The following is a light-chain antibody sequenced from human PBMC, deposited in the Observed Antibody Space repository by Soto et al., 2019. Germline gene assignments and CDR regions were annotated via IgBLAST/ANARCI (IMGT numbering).Light chain of an antibody. CDR3: QQYNNWPPLT. Sequence: EIVMTQSPATLSVSPGERATLSCRASQSVSGNLAWYQQKPGQAPRLLIYGASTRATGIPARFSVSGSGTQFTITISSLQSEDFAVYFCQQYNNWPPLTFGQGTKVEIK. CDR2: GAS. CDR1: QSVSGN. J-gene: IGKJ1*01. V-gene: IGKV3-15*01.